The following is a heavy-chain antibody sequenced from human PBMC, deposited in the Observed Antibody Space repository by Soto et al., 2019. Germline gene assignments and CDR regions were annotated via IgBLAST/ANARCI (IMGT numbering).Heavy chain of an antibody. CDR3: AKDSSGWYFAGMDV. D-gene: IGHD6-19*01. Sequence: GGSLRLSCAASGFTFSSYGMHWVRQAPGKGLEWVAVISYDGSNKYYADSVKGRFTISRDNSKNTLYLQMNSLRAEDTGVYYCAKDSSGWYFAGMDVWGQGTTVTVSS. CDR2: ISYDGSNK. V-gene: IGHV3-30*18. CDR1: GFTFSSYG. J-gene: IGHJ6*02.